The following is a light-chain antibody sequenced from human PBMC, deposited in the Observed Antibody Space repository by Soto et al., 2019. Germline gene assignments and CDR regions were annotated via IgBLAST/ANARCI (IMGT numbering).Light chain of an antibody. CDR3: SSYTTSTSFIL. Sequence: QSVLTQPASVSGSPGQTITISCTGTSSDVGRYNTVSWYQHHPGKAPKLIIYEVTHRPAGISDRFSASKSGNTASLTISGLQAEDEAYYYCSSYTTSTSFILFGGGTKLTVL. CDR1: SSDVGRYNT. V-gene: IGLV2-14*01. CDR2: EVT. J-gene: IGLJ2*01.